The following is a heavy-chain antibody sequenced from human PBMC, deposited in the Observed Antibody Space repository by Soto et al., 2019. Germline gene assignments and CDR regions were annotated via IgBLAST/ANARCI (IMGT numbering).Heavy chain of an antibody. CDR3: ARDVGYHYDGSPSGQFDF. V-gene: IGHV4-4*02. J-gene: IGHJ4*02. CDR2: IYHSGST. Sequence: SETLSLTCVVSGNSISTTNWWSWVRQSPGKGLEWIGEIYHSGSTNYNPSLKSRVTISVDKSKNQFSLKLSSVTAADTAVYYCARDVGYHYDGSPSGQFDFWGQGTLVTVSS. D-gene: IGHD3-22*01. CDR1: GNSISTTNW.